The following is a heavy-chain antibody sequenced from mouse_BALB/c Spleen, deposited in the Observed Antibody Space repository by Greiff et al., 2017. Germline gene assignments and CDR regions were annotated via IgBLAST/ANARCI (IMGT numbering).Heavy chain of an antibody. CDR1: GYTFTSYW. CDR2: IYPGDGDT. V-gene: IGHV1-87*01. CDR3: ARGGAVVATDY. D-gene: IGHD1-1*01. Sequence: QVQLKESGAELARPGASVKLSCKASGYTFTSYWMQWVKQRPGQGLEWIGAIYPGDGDTRYTQKFKGKATLTADKSSSTAYMQLSSLASEDSAVYYCARGGAVVATDYWGQGTTLTVSS. J-gene: IGHJ2*01.